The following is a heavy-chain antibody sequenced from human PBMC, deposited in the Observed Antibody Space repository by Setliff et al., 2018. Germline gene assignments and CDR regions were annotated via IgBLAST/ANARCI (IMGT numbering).Heavy chain of an antibody. CDR1: GYIFTGYY. V-gene: IGHV1-46*01. Sequence: ASVKVSCKASGYIFTGYYIHWVRQAPGKGLEWMGTINPNDGYTIYAPAFQGRVAMTTDTSTGTAYMVLSGLTSADTAIYYCIVNMVRPVTGLDSWGPGTLVTVSS. J-gene: IGHJ4*02. CDR3: IVNMVRPVTGLDS. CDR2: INPNDGYT. D-gene: IGHD2-15*01.